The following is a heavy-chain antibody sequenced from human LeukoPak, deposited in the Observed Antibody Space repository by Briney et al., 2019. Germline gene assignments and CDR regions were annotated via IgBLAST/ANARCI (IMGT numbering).Heavy chain of an antibody. CDR1: GYNFTSYT. D-gene: IGHD6-13*01. Sequence: GASVKVSCKASGYNFTSYTISWVRQAPGQGLEWMGWNSAYNGNTNYGQRLQGRVTMTTDTSTSTAYMELRSLRPDDTAVYYCARDEGAPIAAANVWGRGTMVTVSS. CDR2: NSAYNGNT. CDR3: ARDEGAPIAAANV. V-gene: IGHV1-18*01. J-gene: IGHJ3*01.